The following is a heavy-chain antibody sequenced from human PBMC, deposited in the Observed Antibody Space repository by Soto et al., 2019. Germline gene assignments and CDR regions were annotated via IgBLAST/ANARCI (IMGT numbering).Heavy chain of an antibody. CDR3: ASGEYYYDRSDYGESQPRGFYGMDV. Sequence: SVKVSCKASGGTLSSYVISWVRQAPGQGLEWMGGIIPIFGTANYAQRFQGRVTITADESTSTAYMELSSLRSQDTAVYYCASGEYYYDRSDYGESQPRGFYGMDVWGQGTTVTVS. CDR1: GGTLSSYV. J-gene: IGHJ6*02. CDR2: IIPIFGTA. V-gene: IGHV1-69*13. D-gene: IGHD3-22*01.